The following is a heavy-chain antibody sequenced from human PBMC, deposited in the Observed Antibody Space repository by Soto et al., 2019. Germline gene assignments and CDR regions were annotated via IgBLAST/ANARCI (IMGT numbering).Heavy chain of an antibody. CDR1: GGSISSGDYY. CDR3: ARVRGVTYFDY. D-gene: IGHD3-10*01. V-gene: IGHV4-30-4*01. J-gene: IGHJ4*02. CDR2: IYYSGST. Sequence: VQLQESGPGLVKPSQTLSLTCTVSGGSISSGDYYWSWIRRPPGKGLEWIGYIYYSGSTYYNPSRKXRXTXSXXTSKNQFSLKLSSVTAADTAVYYCARVRGVTYFDYWGQGTLVTVSS.